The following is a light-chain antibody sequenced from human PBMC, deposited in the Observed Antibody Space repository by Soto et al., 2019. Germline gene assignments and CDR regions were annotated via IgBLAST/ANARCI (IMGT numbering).Light chain of an antibody. Sequence: EIVLTQAPGTLSLSPGEGATLSCRASQSVVSNYLAWYQQKPGQAPRLLIYGASSRATGIPDSFSGSGSGTDFTLTINRLDPEDFAVYYCQQFGSSPITFGQGTRLEI. V-gene: IGKV3-20*01. CDR2: GAS. CDR1: QSVVSNY. CDR3: QQFGSSPIT. J-gene: IGKJ5*01.